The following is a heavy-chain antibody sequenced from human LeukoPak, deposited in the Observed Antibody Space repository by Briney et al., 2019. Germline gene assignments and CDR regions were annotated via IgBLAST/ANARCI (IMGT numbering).Heavy chain of an antibody. J-gene: IGHJ4*02. CDR3: ARYYCTNTVCYYFDY. CDR1: GGSISSYY. Sequence: SETLSLTCTVSGGSISSYYWSWIRQPAGKGLEWIGRIYTSGSTNYNPSLKSRVTISVDTSKNQFSLKLSSVTAADTAVYYCARYYCTNTVCYYFDYWGQGTLVTVSS. V-gene: IGHV4-4*07. CDR2: IYTSGST. D-gene: IGHD2-8*01.